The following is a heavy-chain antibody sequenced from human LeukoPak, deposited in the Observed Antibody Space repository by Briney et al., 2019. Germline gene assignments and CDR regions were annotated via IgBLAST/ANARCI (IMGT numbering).Heavy chain of an antibody. D-gene: IGHD3-16*01. J-gene: IGHJ4*02. CDR3: ARGGATYYFDY. CDR2: IYSGGST. Sequence: GGSLRLSCAASGFTFSNAWMNWVRQAPGKGLEWVSVIYSGGSTYYADSVKGRFTISRDNSKNTLYLQMNSLRAEDTAVYYCARGGATYYFDYWGQGTLVTVSS. V-gene: IGHV3-53*01. CDR1: GFTFSNAW.